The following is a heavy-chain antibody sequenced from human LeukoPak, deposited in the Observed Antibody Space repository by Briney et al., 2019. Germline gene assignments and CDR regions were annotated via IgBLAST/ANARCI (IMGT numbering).Heavy chain of an antibody. J-gene: IGHJ4*02. D-gene: IGHD2-2*01. CDR3: AKAAYCTSTSCHFSGYAQRPLDS. V-gene: IGHV3-30*18. CDR1: GFTFNTYG. CDR2: ISKEGSRK. Sequence: GGPLRLSCVASGFTFNTYGMHWVRQAPGKGLEWVAGISKEGSRKDYADSVKGRFTNSRDSSKNTMYLQMNSLRVEDTAVYYCAKAAYCTSTSCHFSGYAQRPLDSWGQGTLVTVSS.